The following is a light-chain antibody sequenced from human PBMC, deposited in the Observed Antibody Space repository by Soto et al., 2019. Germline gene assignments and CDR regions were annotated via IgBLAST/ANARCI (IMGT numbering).Light chain of an antibody. J-gene: IGLJ2*01. CDR2: SNT. CDR1: SSNIGSRT. V-gene: IGLV1-44*01. Sequence: QSVLTQTPSASGTPGQRITISCSGSSSNIGSRTVNWYQQFPGTAPKVLIYSNTQRPSGVPDRFSASKSGTTASLAISGLQSEDEADYYCAAWDDSLNGHVFGGGNKVTVL. CDR3: AAWDDSLNGHV.